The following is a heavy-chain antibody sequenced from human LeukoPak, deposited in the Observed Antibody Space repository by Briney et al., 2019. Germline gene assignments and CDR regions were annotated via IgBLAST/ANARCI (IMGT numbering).Heavy chain of an antibody. Sequence: ASVKVSCKASGYTFTGYYMHWVRQAPGQGLEWMGWINPNSGGTNYAQKFQGRVTTTRDTSISTAYMELSRLRSDDTAVYYCAREGDSSGYYIMLDYWGQGTLVTVSS. CDR2: INPNSGGT. V-gene: IGHV1-2*02. CDR3: AREGDSSGYYIMLDY. D-gene: IGHD3-22*01. J-gene: IGHJ4*02. CDR1: GYTFTGYY.